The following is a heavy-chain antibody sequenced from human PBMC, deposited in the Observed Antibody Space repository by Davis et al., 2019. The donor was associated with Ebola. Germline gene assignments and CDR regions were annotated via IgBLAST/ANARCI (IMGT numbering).Heavy chain of an antibody. D-gene: IGHD1-1*01. CDR2: IYYSGST. V-gene: IGHV4-39*07. Sequence: MPSETLSLTCTVSGGSISSSNHYWGWIRQPPGKGLEWIGNIYYSGSTYYNPSLKSRVTISVDTSKNQFSLKLSSVTAADTAVYYCARAQFPTTSDHWGQGTLVTVSS. CDR3: ARAQFPTTSDH. J-gene: IGHJ4*02. CDR1: GGSISSSNHY.